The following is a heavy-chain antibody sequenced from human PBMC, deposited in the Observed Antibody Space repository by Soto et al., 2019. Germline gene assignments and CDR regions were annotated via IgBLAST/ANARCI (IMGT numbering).Heavy chain of an antibody. CDR3: AKVDRDSSSGGVDY. CDR1: GFTFSSYA. D-gene: IGHD6-13*01. CDR2: IGGSGAGT. V-gene: IGHV3-23*01. Sequence: QLGGSLRLSCAASGFTFSSYAMSWVRQAPGKGLEWVSAIGGSGAGTYYADSVKGRFTISRDNSKNTLYLQMSSLRADDTAVYYCAKVDRDSSSGGVDYWGQGTLVTVSS. J-gene: IGHJ4*02.